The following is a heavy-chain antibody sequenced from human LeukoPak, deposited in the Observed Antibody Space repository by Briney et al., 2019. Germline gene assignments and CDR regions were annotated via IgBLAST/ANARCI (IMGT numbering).Heavy chain of an antibody. CDR2: ISSSSSYI. D-gene: IGHD6-13*01. CDR3: ARATGSWYDY. Sequence: GGSLRLSCAASGFTFSSYSMNWVRQAPGKGLEWVSSISSSSSYIYYADSVKGRFTISRDNAKNSLYLQMSSLRAEDTAVYYCARATGSWYDYWGQGTLVTVSP. CDR1: GFTFSSYS. J-gene: IGHJ4*02. V-gene: IGHV3-21*01.